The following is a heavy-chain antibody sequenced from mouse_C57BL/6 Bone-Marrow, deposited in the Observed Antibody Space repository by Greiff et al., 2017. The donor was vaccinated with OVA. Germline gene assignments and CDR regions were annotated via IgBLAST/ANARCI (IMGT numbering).Heavy chain of an antibody. D-gene: IGHD4-1*02. CDR2: IYPRDGST. Sequence: VQLQQSDAELVKPGASVKISCKVSGYTFTDPTIHWLKQRPEQGLEWIGYIYPRDGSTKYNAKFQGKATLTADKSSSTAYMQLNSLTSEDSAVYFCASNWDEYFDVWGTGTTVTVSS. V-gene: IGHV1-78*01. CDR3: ASNWDEYFDV. J-gene: IGHJ1*03. CDR1: GYTFTDPT.